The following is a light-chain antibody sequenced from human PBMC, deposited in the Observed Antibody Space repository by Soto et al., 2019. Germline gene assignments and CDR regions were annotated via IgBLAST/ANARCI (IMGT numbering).Light chain of an antibody. J-gene: IGLJ1*01. V-gene: IGLV2-14*01. Sequence: LTQPASVSGSPGQSITISCTGSSSDIGDYDYVSWYQQHPGKAPKVLISEVSNRPSGVSNRFSGSKSGNTASLTISGLQAEDEADYYCNSYATGNTRVFGTGTKVTVL. CDR3: NSYATGNTRV. CDR1: SSDIGDYDY. CDR2: EVS.